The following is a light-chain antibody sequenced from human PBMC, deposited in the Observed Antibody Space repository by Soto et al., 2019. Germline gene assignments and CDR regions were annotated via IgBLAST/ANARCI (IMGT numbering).Light chain of an antibody. CDR3: QHRSNWPIT. CDR1: QSVTRY. CDR2: DAS. J-gene: IGKJ5*01. V-gene: IGKV3-11*01. Sequence: ESVLTQSPATLSLSPGERATLSCRASQSVTRYLDWYQQKPGQAPRLVIYDASKRATGIPPRFSGSGSGTDFTLTISSLEPEDFAVYYCQHRSNWPITFGQGTRLEIK.